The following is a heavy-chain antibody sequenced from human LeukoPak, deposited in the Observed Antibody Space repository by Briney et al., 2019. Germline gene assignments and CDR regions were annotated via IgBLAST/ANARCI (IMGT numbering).Heavy chain of an antibody. D-gene: IGHD1-26*01. Sequence: PSETLSLTCTVSGGSISSGSYYWGWIRQPPRNGLEWIGTIYYSGSGSTYYNPSLKSRVTISADTSKNQFSLKLSSVTAADTAVYYCARGWELLYGLDVWGQGTTVTVSS. CDR1: GGSISSGSYY. CDR3: ARGWELLYGLDV. J-gene: IGHJ6*02. CDR2: IYYSGSGST. V-gene: IGHV4-39*07.